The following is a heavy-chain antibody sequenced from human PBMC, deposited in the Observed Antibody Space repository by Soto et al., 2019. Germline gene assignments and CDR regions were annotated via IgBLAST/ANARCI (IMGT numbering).Heavy chain of an antibody. CDR3: ARQYSSSYDY. V-gene: IGHV4-59*01. J-gene: IGHJ4*02. Sequence: SETLSLTCTVSGGSISSYYWSWIRQPPGKGLEWIGYIYYSGSTNYNPSLKSRVTMSVDTSKNQFSLKLSSVTAADTAVYYCARQYSSSYDYWGQGTLVTVSS. D-gene: IGHD6-6*01. CDR1: GGSISSYY. CDR2: IYYSGST.